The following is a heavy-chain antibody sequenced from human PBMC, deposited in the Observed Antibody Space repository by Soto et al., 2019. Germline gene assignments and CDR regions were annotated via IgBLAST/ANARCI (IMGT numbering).Heavy chain of an antibody. Sequence: SETLSLTCVVSGYSINRGYYWGWIRQPPGKGLEWIGTIYHSGATYYNPSLQSRVTISVDTSKNQFSLKLTSVIAADTAVYYCARLLGTSAWTGGNWFDPWGQGILVTVSS. J-gene: IGHJ5*02. CDR3: ARLLGTSAWTGGNWFDP. V-gene: IGHV4-38-2*01. D-gene: IGHD6-19*01. CDR1: GYSINRGYY. CDR2: IYHSGAT.